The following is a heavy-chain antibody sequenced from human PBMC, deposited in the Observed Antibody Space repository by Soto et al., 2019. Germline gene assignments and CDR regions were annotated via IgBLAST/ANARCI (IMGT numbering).Heavy chain of an antibody. CDR1: GFTFSSYA. CDR2: ISGSGGST. Sequence: GGSLRLSCAASGFTFSSYAMSWVRQAPGKGLEWVSAISGSGGSTYYADSVKGRFTISRDNSKNTLYLQMNSLRAEDTAVYYCARDHLEYSSSSNGDWFDPWGQGTLVTVSS. J-gene: IGHJ5*02. CDR3: ARDHLEYSSSSNGDWFDP. V-gene: IGHV3-23*01. D-gene: IGHD6-6*01.